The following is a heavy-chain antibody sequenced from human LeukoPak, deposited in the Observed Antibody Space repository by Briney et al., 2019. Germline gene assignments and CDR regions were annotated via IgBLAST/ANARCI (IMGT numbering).Heavy chain of an antibody. J-gene: IGHJ4*02. CDR1: GGTFSSYA. D-gene: IGHD3-22*01. CDR3: ARERADSSGYYIFDY. Sequence: AASAKVSCKASGGTFSSYAISWVRQAPGQGLEWMGRIIPIFGIANYAQKFQGRVTITADKSTSTAYMELSSLRSEDTAVYYCARERADSSGYYIFDYWGQGTLVTVSS. CDR2: IIPIFGIA. V-gene: IGHV1-69*04.